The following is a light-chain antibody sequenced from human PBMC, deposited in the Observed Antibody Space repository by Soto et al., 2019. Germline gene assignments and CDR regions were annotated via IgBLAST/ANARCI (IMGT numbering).Light chain of an antibody. J-gene: IGLJ1*01. CDR3: AAWDDSLNGSYV. CDR2: SNN. V-gene: IGLV1-44*01. CDR1: SSDVGGYDH. Sequence: QSVLTQPASVSGSPTQSIAISCTGTSSDVGGYDHVSWYQQHPGKAPKLIYSNNQRPSGVPDRFSGSKSGTSASLAISGLQSEDEADYYCAAWDDSLNGSYVFGTGTKVTVL.